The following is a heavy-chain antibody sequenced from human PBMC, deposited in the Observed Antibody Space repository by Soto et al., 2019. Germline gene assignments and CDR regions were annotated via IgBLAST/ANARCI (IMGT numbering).Heavy chain of an antibody. Sequence: SVKISCKASGGTFSSYAISWVRQAPGQGLEWMGGIIPIFGTANYAQKFQGRVTITADESTSTAYMELSSLRSEDTAVYYCARPHQLEPYYYYGMDVWGQGTTVTVSS. CDR2: IIPIFGTA. J-gene: IGHJ6*02. V-gene: IGHV1-69*13. CDR3: ARPHQLEPYYYYGMDV. CDR1: GGTFSSYA. D-gene: IGHD1-1*01.